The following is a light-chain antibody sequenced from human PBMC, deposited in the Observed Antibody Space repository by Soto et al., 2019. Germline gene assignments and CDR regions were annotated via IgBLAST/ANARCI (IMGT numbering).Light chain of an antibody. CDR3: QHYNSYSEA. CDR1: QTISSW. J-gene: IGKJ1*01. V-gene: IGKV1-5*03. CDR2: KAS. Sequence: IQMTQSPSTLSGSLVDRVTITCRASQTISSWLAWYQQKPGKAPKLLIYKASTLKSGVPSRFSGSGSGTEFTLTISSLQPDDFATYYCQHYNSYSEAFGKGTKVDIK.